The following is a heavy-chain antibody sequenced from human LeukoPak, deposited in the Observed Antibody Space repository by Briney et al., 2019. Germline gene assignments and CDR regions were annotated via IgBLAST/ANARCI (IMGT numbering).Heavy chain of an antibody. CDR1: GFTFSSYA. D-gene: IGHD6-13*01. V-gene: IGHV3-23*01. Sequence: GGSLRLSCAASGFTFSSYAMSWVRHAPGKGLEWVSAISGSGGRTYYAYSVKGRFTISRDNSKPTLYLQMNSLRAEDTAVYYCAKAGQAPGYSSSFFYWGQGTLVTVSS. J-gene: IGHJ4*02. CDR2: ISGSGGRT. CDR3: AKAGQAPGYSSSFFY.